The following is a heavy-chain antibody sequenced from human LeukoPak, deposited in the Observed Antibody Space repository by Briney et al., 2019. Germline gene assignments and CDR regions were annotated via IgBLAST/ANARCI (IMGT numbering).Heavy chain of an antibody. CDR2: ISYDGSNK. J-gene: IGHJ4*02. V-gene: IGHV3-30*03. CDR3: AAARPGSPYYFDY. Sequence: GGSLRLSCAASGFTFSSYGMHWVRQAPGKGLEWVAVISYDGSNKYYADSVKGRFTISRDNSKNTLYPQMNSLRAEDTAVYYCAAARPGSPYYFDYWGQGTLVTVSS. D-gene: IGHD6-6*01. CDR1: GFTFSSYG.